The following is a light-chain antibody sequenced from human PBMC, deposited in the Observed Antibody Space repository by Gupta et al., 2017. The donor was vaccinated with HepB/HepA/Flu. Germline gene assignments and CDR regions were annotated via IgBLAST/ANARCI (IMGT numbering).Light chain of an antibody. CDR3: CSFAGSNSVV. CDR1: SSDIGTYNL. V-gene: IGLV2-23*02. J-gene: IGLJ2*01. CDR2: KVN. Sequence: QSALTQPASVSGSPGQSITISCTGTSSDIGTYNLVSWYQQHPGKAPKLILYKVNERPSGVSNRCSGSKSGNTASLTISGLQAEDESDYYCCSFAGSNSVVFGGGTKLTVL.